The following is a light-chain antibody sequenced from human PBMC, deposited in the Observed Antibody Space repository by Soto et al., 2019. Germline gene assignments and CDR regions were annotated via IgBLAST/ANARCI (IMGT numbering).Light chain of an antibody. Sequence: DIQMTQSPSSLSASVGDRVTITCRASQGIGNYLAWYQQKPGTVPKLLIYAASTLQSGVPSRFSGSGSGTDFTLTISSLQPEDVATYFCQKYNSAPLITFGQGTRLEIK. J-gene: IGKJ5*01. CDR1: QGIGNY. CDR3: QKYNSAPLIT. V-gene: IGKV1-27*01. CDR2: AAS.